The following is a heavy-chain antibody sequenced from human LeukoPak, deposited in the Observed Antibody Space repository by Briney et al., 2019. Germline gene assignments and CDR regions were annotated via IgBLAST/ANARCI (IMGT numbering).Heavy chain of an antibody. V-gene: IGHV1-2*02. J-gene: IGHJ5*02. CDR2: INPNSGGT. CDR1: GYTFTGYY. CDR3: ARGGYSGYQSDANWFDP. Sequence: ASVKVSCKASGYTFTGYYMHWVRQAPGQGLEWMGWINPNSGGTNYAQKFQGRVTMTRDTSISTAYMELSRLRSDDTAVYYCARGGYSGYQSDANWFDPWGQGTLVTVSS. D-gene: IGHD5-12*01.